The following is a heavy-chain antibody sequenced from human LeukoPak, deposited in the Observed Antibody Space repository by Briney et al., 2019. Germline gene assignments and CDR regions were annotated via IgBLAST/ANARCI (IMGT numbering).Heavy chain of an antibody. CDR2: IIPIFGTA. D-gene: IGHD3-9*01. V-gene: IGHV1-69*13. CDR1: GGTFSSYA. CDR3: ARGGDFDWLLSNWFDP. Sequence: GASVKVSCKASGGTFSSYAISWVRQAPGQGLEWMGGIIPIFGTANYAQKFQGRVTITADESTSTAYMELSSLRSEDTAVYYCARGGDFDWLLSNWFDPWGQGTLVTVSS. J-gene: IGHJ5*02.